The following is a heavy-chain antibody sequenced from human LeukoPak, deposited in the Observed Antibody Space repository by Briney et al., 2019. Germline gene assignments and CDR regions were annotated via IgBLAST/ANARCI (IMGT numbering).Heavy chain of an antibody. CDR1: GFTFSSYA. V-gene: IGHV3-23*01. Sequence: PGGSLRLSCAASGFTFSSYAMSWVRQAPGKGLEWVSAISGSGGSTYYADSVKGRFTISRDNSKNTLYLQMNSLRAEDTAVYYCARHQSNDILTGSFDYWGQGTLVTVSS. CDR2: ISGSGGST. CDR3: ARHQSNDILTGSFDY. D-gene: IGHD3-9*01. J-gene: IGHJ4*02.